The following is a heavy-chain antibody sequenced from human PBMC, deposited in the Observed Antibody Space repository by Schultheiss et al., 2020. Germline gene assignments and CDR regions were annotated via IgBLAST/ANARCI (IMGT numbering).Heavy chain of an antibody. Sequence: SQSLSLTCAVYGGSFSGYYWSWIRQHPGKGLEWIGYIYYSGSTYYNPSLKSRVTISVDTSKNQFSLKLSSVTAADTAVYYCARGVETYYDFWSGSQRYYYYGMDVWGQGTTVTVSS. CDR3: ARGVETYYDFWSGSQRYYYYGMDV. V-gene: IGHV4-31*11. J-gene: IGHJ6*02. D-gene: IGHD3-3*01. CDR2: IYYSGST. CDR1: GGSFSGYY.